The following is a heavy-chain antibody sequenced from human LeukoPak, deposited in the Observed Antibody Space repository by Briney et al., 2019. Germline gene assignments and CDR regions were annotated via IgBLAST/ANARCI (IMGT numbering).Heavy chain of an antibody. CDR1: GGSISSYY. Sequence: SETLSLTCTVSGGSISSYYWSWIRQPAGKGLEWIGRIYTSGSTNYNPSLKSRATISVDTSKNQFSLKLSSVTAADTAVYYCARDHYYYDSSGYYNYFDYWGQGTLVTVSS. CDR3: ARDHYYYDSSGYYNYFDY. D-gene: IGHD3-22*01. J-gene: IGHJ4*02. CDR2: IYTSGST. V-gene: IGHV4-4*07.